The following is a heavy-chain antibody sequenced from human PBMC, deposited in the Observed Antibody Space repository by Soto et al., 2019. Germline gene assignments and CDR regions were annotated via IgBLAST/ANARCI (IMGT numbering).Heavy chain of an antibody. Sequence: QVRLQEWGPGLVKPSQTLSLKCSVSGGSITTGGRYWSWILQLPGEGLEWIGDIYYSGNTYYNASLKSRVTISVEAAKNQFSLKLSSVTVADTAVYYCAQALVFTGGDGFDIWGQGRLVTVSS. CDR3: AQALVFTGGDGFDI. J-gene: IGHJ3*02. CDR2: IYYSGNT. D-gene: IGHD1-1*01. CDR1: GGSITTGGRY. V-gene: IGHV4-31*02.